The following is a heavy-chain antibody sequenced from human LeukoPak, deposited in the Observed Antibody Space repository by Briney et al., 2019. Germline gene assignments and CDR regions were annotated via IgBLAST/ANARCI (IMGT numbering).Heavy chain of an antibody. J-gene: IGHJ4*02. CDR1: GFTFSSYW. CDR2: INSDGSGT. Sequence: GGSLRLSCAASGFTFSSYWMRWVRQAPGKGLVWVSHINSDGSGTNYVDSVKGRFTISRDNAKNTLYLQMNSLRAEDTAVYYCARGPSFIVRGVIPFDYWGQGTLVTVSS. CDR3: ARGPSFIVRGVIPFDY. D-gene: IGHD3-10*01. V-gene: IGHV3-74*01.